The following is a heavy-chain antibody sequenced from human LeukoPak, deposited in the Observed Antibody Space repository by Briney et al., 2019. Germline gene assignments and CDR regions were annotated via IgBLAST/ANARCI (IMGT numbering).Heavy chain of an antibody. D-gene: IGHD3-22*01. CDR3: AKRGVVIRVILVGFHKEAYYFDS. Sequence: GGSLRLSCAASGFTFSDYSMNWVRQAPGKGLEWISYIGISSGNTKYADSVKGRFTISGDSAKSSLYLQMNSLRAEDTAVYFCAKRGVVIRVILVGFHKEAYYFDSWGQGALVTVSS. V-gene: IGHV3-21*05. J-gene: IGHJ4*02. CDR1: GFTFSDYS. CDR2: IGISSGNT.